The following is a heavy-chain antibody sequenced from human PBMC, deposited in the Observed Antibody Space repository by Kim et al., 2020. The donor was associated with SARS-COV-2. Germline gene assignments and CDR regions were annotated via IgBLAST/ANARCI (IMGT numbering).Heavy chain of an antibody. CDR2: INVVNGNT. D-gene: IGHD5-18*01. V-gene: IGHV1-3*01. J-gene: IGHJ6*02. CDR1: GYTFSSYA. CDR3: VRDGYSYGSKLGVDV. Sequence: ASVKVSCKASGYTFSSYAMHWVRQAPGQRLEWMGWINVVNGNTKYSQKFQGRVTITRDTSASTAYMELRSLRSEDTAVYYCVRDGYSYGSKLGVDVWGQGTTVTVSS.